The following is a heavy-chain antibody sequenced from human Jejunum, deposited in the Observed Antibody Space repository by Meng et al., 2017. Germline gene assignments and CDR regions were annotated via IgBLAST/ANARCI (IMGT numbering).Heavy chain of an antibody. D-gene: IGHD3-22*01. J-gene: IGHJ4*02. CDR3: TRHVGFDSSGYYDY. V-gene: IGHV3-73*01. CDR2: IRSKANSYAT. CDR1: GFTFSGSA. Sequence: GESLKISCAASGFTFSGSAMHWVRQASGKGLEWVGRIRSKANSYATAYDASVKGRFTISRDDSKNTAYLQMNSLKTEDTAVYYCTRHVGFDSSGYYDYWGQGMLVTVSS.